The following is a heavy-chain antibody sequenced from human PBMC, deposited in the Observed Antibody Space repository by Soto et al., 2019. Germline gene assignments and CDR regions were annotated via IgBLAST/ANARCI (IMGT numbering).Heavy chain of an antibody. CDR2: ISSDSVTI. D-gene: IGHD3-10*01. V-gene: IGHV3-48*01. Sequence: EVQLVESGGGLVQPGGSLRLSCAASGFTFSSYSMNWVRQAPGEGLEWVSYISSDSVTIFYADSVKGRFTISRDNAKNSLYLQRNSLRAEDMAVYYCARGLGYYASRQTFDIWGQGTMVTVSS. CDR1: GFTFSSYS. J-gene: IGHJ3*02. CDR3: ARGLGYYASRQTFDI.